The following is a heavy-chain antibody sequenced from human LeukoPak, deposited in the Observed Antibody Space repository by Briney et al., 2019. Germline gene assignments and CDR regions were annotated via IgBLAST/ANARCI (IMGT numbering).Heavy chain of an antibody. CDR1: GFTFSSYA. Sequence: GGSLRLSCAASGFTFSSYAMSWVRQAPGKGLEWVSAISGSGGSTYYADSVKGRFTISRDNSRNTLYLQMNSLRAEDTAVYYCVKDLRVVAGYYFDYWGQGTLVTVSS. D-gene: IGHD2-21*01. CDR2: ISGSGGST. J-gene: IGHJ4*02. CDR3: VKDLRVVAGYYFDY. V-gene: IGHV3-23*01.